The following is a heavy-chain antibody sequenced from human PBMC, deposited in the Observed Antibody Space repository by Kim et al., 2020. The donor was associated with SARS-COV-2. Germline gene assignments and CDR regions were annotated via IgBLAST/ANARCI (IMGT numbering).Heavy chain of an antibody. V-gene: IGHV3-21*01. CDR3: ASFDYGYYYYYYGMDV. Sequence: SVKGRFTITRDNAKNSLYLQMNSLRAEDTAVYYCASFDYGYYYYYYGMDVWGQGTTVTVSS. J-gene: IGHJ6*02. D-gene: IGHD4-17*01.